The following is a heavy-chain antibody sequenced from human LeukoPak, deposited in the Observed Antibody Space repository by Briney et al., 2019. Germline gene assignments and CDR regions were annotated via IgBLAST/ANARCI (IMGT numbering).Heavy chain of an antibody. CDR2: IYTSGST. Sequence: SETLSLTCTVSGGSISSGGYYWSWIRQPAGKGLEWIGRIYTSGSTNYNPSLKSRVTISVDTSKNQFSPKLSSVTAADTAVYYCASEGSAIDYWGQGTLVTVSS. V-gene: IGHV4-61*02. J-gene: IGHJ4*02. D-gene: IGHD6-25*01. CDR1: GGSISSGGYY. CDR3: ASEGSAIDY.